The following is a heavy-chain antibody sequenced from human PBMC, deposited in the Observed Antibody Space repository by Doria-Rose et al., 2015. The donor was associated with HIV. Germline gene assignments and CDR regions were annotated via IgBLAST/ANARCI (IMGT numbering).Heavy chain of an antibody. CDR2: IYHSGST. CDR1: GFSISSGYW. Sequence: QVQLQESGPGLVKPSETLSLTCAVSGFSISSGYWWGWIRQPPGKGLEWIGSIYHSGSTYDNPSITSRVAIAVDTVKNQFSRKLNSVTAADTAVYHCARDSGGKDFDVWGQGTMVTVSS. D-gene: IGHD6-19*01. V-gene: IGHV4-38-2*02. J-gene: IGHJ3*01. CDR3: ARDSGGKDFDV.